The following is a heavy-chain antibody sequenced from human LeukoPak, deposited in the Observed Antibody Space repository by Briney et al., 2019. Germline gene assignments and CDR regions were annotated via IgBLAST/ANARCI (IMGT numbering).Heavy chain of an antibody. V-gene: IGHV3-74*01. J-gene: IGHJ4*02. D-gene: IGHD2-2*01. CDR1: GYTFSRHW. Sequence: GGSLRLSCAASGYTFSRHWMHWVRQTPGKGLVWISRINSAASDTNYADFVKGRFTISRDNAKNTVYLRINSLRDEDTAVYYCARICSSTDCLIPDWGQGTLVTVSS. CDR3: ARICSSTDCLIPD. CDR2: INSAASDT.